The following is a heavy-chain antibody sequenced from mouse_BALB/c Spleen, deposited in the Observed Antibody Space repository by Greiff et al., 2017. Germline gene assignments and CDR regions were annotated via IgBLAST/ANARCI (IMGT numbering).Heavy chain of an antibody. D-gene: IGHD2-4*01. J-gene: IGHJ2*01. CDR1: GFNIKDTY. V-gene: IGHV14-3*02. Sequence: VQLQQSGAELVRPGALVKLSCKASGFNIKDTYMHWVKQRPEQGLEWIGRIDPANGNTKYDPKFQGKATITADTSSNTAYLQLSSLTSEDTAVYYCARADYPRPDYWGQGTTLTVSS. CDR2: IDPANGNT. CDR3: ARADYPRPDY.